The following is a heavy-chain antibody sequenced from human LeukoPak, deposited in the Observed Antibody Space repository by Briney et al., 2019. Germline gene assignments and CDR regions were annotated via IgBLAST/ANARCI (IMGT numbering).Heavy chain of an antibody. J-gene: IGHJ5*02. Sequence: GASEKLSRKTSGYPFTTCDNNWGRHRPAQGHEWMGWVHPNGGNTAYAQKFQGRVTMTRDTSISTAYMELSGLTSDDTAVYFCARGPRNDPWGEGTLVTVSS. CDR2: VHPNGGNT. CDR3: ARGPRNDP. V-gene: IGHV1-8*01. D-gene: IGHD1-14*01. CDR1: GYPFTTCD.